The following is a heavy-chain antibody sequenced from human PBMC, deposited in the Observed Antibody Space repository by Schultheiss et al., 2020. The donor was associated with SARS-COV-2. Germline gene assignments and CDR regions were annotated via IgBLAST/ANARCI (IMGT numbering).Heavy chain of an antibody. V-gene: IGHV1-18*04. CDR2: ISAYHGNT. Sequence: ASVKVSCKASGYTFTGYYMHWVRQAPGQGLEWMGWISAYHGNTNYAQKLQGRVTMTTDTSTSTAYMELRSLRSDDTAVYYCARERPGGYFDWLYPQYYYYGMDVWGQGTTVTVSS. D-gene: IGHD3-9*01. CDR3: ARERPGGYFDWLYPQYYYYGMDV. J-gene: IGHJ6*02. CDR1: GYTFTGYY.